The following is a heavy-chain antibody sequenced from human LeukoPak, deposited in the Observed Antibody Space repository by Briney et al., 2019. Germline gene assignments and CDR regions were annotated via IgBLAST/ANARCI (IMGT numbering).Heavy chain of an antibody. J-gene: IGHJ4*02. CDR2: ISYDGTNK. D-gene: IGHD1-26*01. CDR3: AKGLDSRRELAPFDY. V-gene: IGHV3-30*18. CDR1: GFTFSSYG. Sequence: GGSLRLSCAASGFTFSSYGMHWVRQAPGKGLEWVAVISYDGTNKYYADSVRGRFTISRDNSKNTLYLQMNSLRAEDTAVYYCAKGLDSRRELAPFDYWGQGTLVTVSS.